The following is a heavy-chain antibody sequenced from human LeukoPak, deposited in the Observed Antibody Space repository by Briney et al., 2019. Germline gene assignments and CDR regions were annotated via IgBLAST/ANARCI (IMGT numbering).Heavy chain of an antibody. CDR1: GVTFSDYY. J-gene: IGHJ4*02. V-gene: IGHV3-11*01. D-gene: IGHD2-2*01. CDR2: ISSSGSTI. CDR3: AKVPDIVVVPAAVVDY. Sequence: GGSLRLSCAASGVTFSDYYMSWIRQAPGKGLEWVSYISSSGSTIYYADSVKGRFTISRDNAKNSLYLQMNSLRAEDTAVYYCAKVPDIVVVPAAVVDYWGQGTLVTVSS.